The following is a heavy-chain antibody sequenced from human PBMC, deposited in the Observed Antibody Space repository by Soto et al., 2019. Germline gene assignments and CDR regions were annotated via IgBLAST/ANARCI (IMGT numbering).Heavy chain of an antibody. CDR3: ARGPSRLLMGDSFA. J-gene: IGHJ5*02. CDR2: ISHSGST. Sequence: SETLSLTCAVYGGSFSGHYWSWIRQPPGKGLEWIGEISHSGSTTYNPSLESRVAISIDTSMNQFSLKLNSVTAADTAVYYCARGPSRLLMGDSFAWGQGTLVTVSS. CDR1: GGSFSGHY. D-gene: IGHD2-8*01. V-gene: IGHV4-34*01.